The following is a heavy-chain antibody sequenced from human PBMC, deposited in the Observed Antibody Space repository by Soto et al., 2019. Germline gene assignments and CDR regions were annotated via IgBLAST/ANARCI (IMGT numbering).Heavy chain of an antibody. CDR2: ISGSGGST. CDR1: GFTFSSYA. J-gene: IGHJ4*02. Sequence: EVQLLESGGGLVQPGGSLRLSCAASGFTFSSYAMSWVRQAPGKGLEWVSAISGSGGSTYYADSVKGRFTISRDNSKNTLYLQMNSLRAEDTAVYYCAKDREYYDYVWWSSAYFDYWGQGTLVTVSS. CDR3: AKDREYYDYVWWSSAYFDY. D-gene: IGHD3-16*01. V-gene: IGHV3-23*01.